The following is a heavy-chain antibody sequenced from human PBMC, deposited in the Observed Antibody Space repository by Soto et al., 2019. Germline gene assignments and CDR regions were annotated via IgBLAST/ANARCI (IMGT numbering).Heavy chain of an antibody. CDR2: IYYTGTT. Sequence: SETLSLTCTVSGDSISSGPNYWSWIRQHPGKGLEWIGYIYYTGTTYYSPSLKSRVIMSLDTSKNQFSLKLSSVTAADTAVYYCARDMKFENDGGYYCYEMDVWGPGTMVTVSS. CDR3: ARDMKFENDGGYYCYEMDV. D-gene: IGHD1-1*01. CDR1: GDSISSGPNY. J-gene: IGHJ6*02. V-gene: IGHV4-31*03.